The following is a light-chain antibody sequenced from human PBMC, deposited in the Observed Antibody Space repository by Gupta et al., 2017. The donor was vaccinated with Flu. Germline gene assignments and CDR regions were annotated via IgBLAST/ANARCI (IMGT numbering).Light chain of an antibody. CDR2: GAS. V-gene: IGKV3-15*01. Sequence: EVVMTQSPAILSVSPGERATLSCRASQSLRSDLAWYQQKPGQAPRLLIYGASTRAAGVPARFSGSGSGTEFTLTISSLQSEDFAVYYCQQYHNWPPITFGQGTRLEIK. J-gene: IGKJ5*01. CDR3: QQYHNWPPIT. CDR1: QSLRSD.